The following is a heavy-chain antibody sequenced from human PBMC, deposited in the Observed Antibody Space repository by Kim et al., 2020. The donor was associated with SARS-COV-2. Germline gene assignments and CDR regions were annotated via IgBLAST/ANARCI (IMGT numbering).Heavy chain of an antibody. CDR3: ARDPRGRDGYNLWDY. CDR1: GYTFTSYY. Sequence: ASVKVSCKASGYTFTSYYMHWVRQAPGQGLEWMGIIKPSGGSTSYAQKFQGRVTMTRDTSTSTVYMELSSLRSEDTAVYYCARDPRGRDGYNLWDYWGQGTLVTVSS. CDR2: IKPSGGST. D-gene: IGHD5-12*01. V-gene: IGHV1-46*01. J-gene: IGHJ4*02.